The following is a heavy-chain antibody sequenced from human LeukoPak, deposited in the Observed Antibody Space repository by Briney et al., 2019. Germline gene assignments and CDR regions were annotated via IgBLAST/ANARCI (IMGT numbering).Heavy chain of an antibody. J-gene: IGHJ4*02. V-gene: IGHV3-23*01. CDR3: AEVKYSSGWYYDY. D-gene: IGHD6-19*01. Sequence: PGGSLRLSCAASGFTFSSYAMSWVRQAPGKGLEWVSAISGSGGSTYYADSVKGRFTISRDNSKNTLYLQMNSLRDEDTAVYYCAEVKYSSGWYYDYWGQGTLVTVSS. CDR1: GFTFSSYA. CDR2: ISGSGGST.